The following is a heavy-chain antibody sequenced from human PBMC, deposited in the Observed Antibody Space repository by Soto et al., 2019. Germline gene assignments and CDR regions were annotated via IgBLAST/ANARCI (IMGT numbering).Heavy chain of an antibody. D-gene: IGHD6-19*01. CDR2: INHSGST. CDR1: GGSFSGYY. CDR3: ARGSGSWQLLVRGWFDP. V-gene: IGHV4-34*01. Sequence: VQLQQWGAGLLKPSETLSLTCAVYGGSFSGYYWSWIRQPPGTGLEWIGEINHSGSTNYNPSLKRRVTISVDTSKNQFSLKLSSVTAADTAVYYCARGSGSWQLLVRGWFDPWGKGTLVTVSS. J-gene: IGHJ5*02.